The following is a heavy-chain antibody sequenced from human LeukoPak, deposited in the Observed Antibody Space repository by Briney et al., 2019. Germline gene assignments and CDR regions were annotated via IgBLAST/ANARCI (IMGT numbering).Heavy chain of an antibody. CDR3: ARDPWRDPLPRFDI. V-gene: IGHV1-24*01. Sequence: ASVKVSCKVSGYTLTELSMHRVRQAPGKGLEWMGGFDPEDGETIYAQKFQGRVTMTEDTSTDTAYMELSSLRSEDTAVYYCARDPWRDPLPRFDIWGQGTMVTVSS. D-gene: IGHD5-12*01. CDR2: FDPEDGET. CDR1: GYTLTELS. J-gene: IGHJ3*02.